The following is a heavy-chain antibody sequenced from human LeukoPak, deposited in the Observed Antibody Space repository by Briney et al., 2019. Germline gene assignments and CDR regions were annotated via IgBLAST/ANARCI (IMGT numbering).Heavy chain of an antibody. CDR2: IIPIFGTA. V-gene: IGHV1-69*13. CDR3: ARNIRFGGNYYFDY. CDR1: GYTFTSYD. D-gene: IGHD3-16*01. Sequence: ASVTVSCKASGYTFTSYDINWVRQAPGQGLEWMGGIIPIFGTANYAQKFQGRVTITADESTSTAYMELSSLKSEDTAVYYCARNIRFGGNYYFDYWGQGTLVTVSS. J-gene: IGHJ4*02.